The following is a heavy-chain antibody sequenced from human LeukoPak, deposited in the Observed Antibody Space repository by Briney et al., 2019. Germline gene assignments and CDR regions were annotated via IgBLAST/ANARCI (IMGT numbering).Heavy chain of an antibody. CDR3: ARAYSSGWYKVFGAFDI. V-gene: IGHV3-7*01. D-gene: IGHD6-19*01. J-gene: IGHJ3*02. CDR1: GFTFSSYW. Sequence: GGSLRLSCAASGFTFSSYWMSWVRQAPGKGLEWVANIKQDGSEKYYVDSVKGRFTISRDNAKNSLYLQMNSLRAEDTAVYYCARAYSSGWYKVFGAFDIWGQGTMVTVSS. CDR2: IKQDGSEK.